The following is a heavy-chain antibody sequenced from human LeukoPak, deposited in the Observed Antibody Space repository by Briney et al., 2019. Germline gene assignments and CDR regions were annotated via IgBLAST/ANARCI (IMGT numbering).Heavy chain of an antibody. CDR3: AKDPTTISWPRFFDY. V-gene: IGHV3-30*02. CDR1: GFTFSSYG. CDR2: IRYDGSNK. D-gene: IGHD1-14*01. J-gene: IGHJ4*02. Sequence: PGGSLRLSCAASGFTFSSYGMHWVRQAPGKWLEWVAFIRYDGSNKYYADSVKGRFTISRDNSKNTLYLRMNSLRAEDTAVYYCAKDPTTISWPRFFDYWGQGTLVTVSS.